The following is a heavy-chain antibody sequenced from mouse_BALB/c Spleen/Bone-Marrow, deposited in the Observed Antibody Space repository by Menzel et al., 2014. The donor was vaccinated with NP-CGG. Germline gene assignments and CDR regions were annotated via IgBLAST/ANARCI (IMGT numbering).Heavy chain of an antibody. V-gene: IGHV1S137*01. D-gene: IGHD2-5*01. Sequence: QVQLQQSGAELVRPGVSVKISCKGSGYTFTDYAMHWVKQSHAESLEWIGVINTYFGDISYNQKFKGKATIAVDKTSXTVYMELARLTAEDSAIYYCARGCSNNYAMDYWGQGTSVTVSS. CDR1: GYTFTDYA. CDR2: INTYFGDI. CDR3: ARGCSNNYAMDY. J-gene: IGHJ4*01.